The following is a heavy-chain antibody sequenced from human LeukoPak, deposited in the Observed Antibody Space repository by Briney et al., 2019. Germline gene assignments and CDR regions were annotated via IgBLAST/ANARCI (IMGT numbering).Heavy chain of an antibody. J-gene: IGHJ4*02. V-gene: IGHV3-21*01. CDR1: GFTFSSYS. Sequence: GGSLSLSCAASGFTFSSYSMNWVRQAPGKGLEWVSSISSSSSYIYYADSVKGRFTISRDNAKNSLYLQMNSLRAEDTAVYYCARDTYYYDSSGYYEGTGDYWGQGTLVTVSS. CDR3: ARDTYYYDSSGYYEGTGDY. D-gene: IGHD3-22*01. CDR2: ISSSSSYI.